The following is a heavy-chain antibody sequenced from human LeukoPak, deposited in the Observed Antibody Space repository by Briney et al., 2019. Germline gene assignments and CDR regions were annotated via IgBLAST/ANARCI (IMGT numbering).Heavy chain of an antibody. D-gene: IGHD3-10*01. V-gene: IGHV4-30-2*01. CDR1: GGSISSGGYS. J-gene: IGHJ4*02. CDR3: ARGRYGSGSYSTFDY. CDR2: IYHSGST. Sequence: KPSQTLSLTCAVSGGSISSGGYSWSWIRQPPGKGLEWIGYIYHSGSTYYNPSLKSRVTISVDRSKSQFSLKLSSVTAADTAVYYCARGRYGSGSYSTFDYWGQGTLVTVSS.